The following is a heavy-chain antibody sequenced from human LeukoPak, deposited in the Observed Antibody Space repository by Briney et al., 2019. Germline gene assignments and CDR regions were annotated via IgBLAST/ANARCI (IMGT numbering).Heavy chain of an antibody. V-gene: IGHV1-8*02. CDR1: GYTFIGYY. CDR3: ARVFRGYYYGSGSPNFDY. D-gene: IGHD3-10*01. CDR2: MNPNSGNT. J-gene: IGHJ4*02. Sequence: ASVKVSCKASGYTFIGYYMHWVRQASGQGLECMGWMNPNSGNTGYAQKFQGRVTMTRNTSISTAYMELSSLRSEDTAVYYCARVFRGYYYGSGSPNFDYWGQGTLVTVSS.